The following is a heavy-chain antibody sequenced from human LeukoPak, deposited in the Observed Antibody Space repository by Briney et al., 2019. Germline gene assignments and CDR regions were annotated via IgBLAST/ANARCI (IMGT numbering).Heavy chain of an antibody. CDR3: ARRHKRGAYSYGVDY. CDR2: IYPGDSDT. J-gene: IGHJ4*02. Sequence: GGSLEISLKGSGYRFTNYWIAWVRPLPGEGVEWMVIIYPGDSDTRYSPSFQGQVTISADKSISTAYLQWNSLKASDTAMYYCARRHKRGAYSYGVDYWGQGTLVTVSS. D-gene: IGHD5-18*01. CDR1: GYRFTNYW. V-gene: IGHV5-51*01.